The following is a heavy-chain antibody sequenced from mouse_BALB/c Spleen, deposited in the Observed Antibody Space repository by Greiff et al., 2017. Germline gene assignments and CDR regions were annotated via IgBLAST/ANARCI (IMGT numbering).Heavy chain of an antibody. CDR1: GFSLTSYG. CDR2: IWSDGST. V-gene: IGHV2-6-2*01. D-gene: IGHD2-10*02. CDR3: ARQGGYGNFYYAMDY. Sequence: QVQLQQSGPDLVAPSQSLSITCTVSGFSLTSYGVHWVRQPPGKGLEWLVVIWSDGSTTYNSALKSRLSISKDNSKSQVFLKMNSLQTDDTAMYYCARQGGYGNFYYAMDYWGQGTSVTVSS. J-gene: IGHJ4*01.